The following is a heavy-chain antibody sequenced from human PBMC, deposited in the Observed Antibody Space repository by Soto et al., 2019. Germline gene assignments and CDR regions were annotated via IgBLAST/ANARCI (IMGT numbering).Heavy chain of an antibody. CDR1: GGSISSSSYY. CDR3: ARRLVATIGLFDY. CDR2: IYYSGST. V-gene: IGHV4-39*01. D-gene: IGHD5-12*01. J-gene: IGHJ4*02. Sequence: QLQLQESGPGLVKPSETLSLTCTVSGGSISSSSYYWGWIRQPPGEGLEWIGSIYYSGSTYYNPSLKSRVTISVDTSKNQFSLKLSSVTAADTAVYYCARRLVATIGLFDYWGQGTLVTVSS.